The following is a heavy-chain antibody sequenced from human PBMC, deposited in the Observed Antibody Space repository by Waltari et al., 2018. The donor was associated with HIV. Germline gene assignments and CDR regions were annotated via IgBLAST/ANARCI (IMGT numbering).Heavy chain of an antibody. CDR3: STLSCGWYFSSYGMDV. V-gene: IGHV3-15*01. CDR2: MKRRSEDGTK. D-gene: IGHD6-19*01. Sequence: EVWLVESGGGLVKPGGSLRLSCAVSGLTFSNAWMSWVRQPPGKGGELVGRMKRRSEDGTKKYAAPVKGRFTISRDDSKNTLYLQMKSLNVKDTAVYYCSTLSCGWYFSSYGMDVWGRGTTVTVSS. CDR1: GLTFSNAW. J-gene: IGHJ6*02.